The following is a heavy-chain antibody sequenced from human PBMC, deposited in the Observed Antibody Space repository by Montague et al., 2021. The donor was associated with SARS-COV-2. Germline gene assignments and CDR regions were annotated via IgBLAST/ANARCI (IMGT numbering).Heavy chain of an antibody. CDR2: IYYTGST. Sequence: SETLSLTCTVSGGSVISSSYYWGWIRQPPGKGLEWIGSIYYTGSTYYNPSRKSRVTISAYTSKNQFSLKLSAVTAADTAVYYSSRHITGSGNALDIWGQGTMVTVSS. V-gene: IGHV4-39*01. CDR3: SRHITGSGNALDI. CDR1: GGSVISSSYY. D-gene: IGHD3-10*01. J-gene: IGHJ3*02.